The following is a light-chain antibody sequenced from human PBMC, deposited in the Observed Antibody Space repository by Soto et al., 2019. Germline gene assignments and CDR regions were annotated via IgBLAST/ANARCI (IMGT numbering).Light chain of an antibody. J-gene: IGKJ5*01. CDR3: QQYGSSPLIT. V-gene: IGKV3-20*01. Sequence: EIVFTQSPGTLSLSPGERTTLSCRASQSVSSSYLAWYQQKPGQAPRVLIYGASSRATGIPARFSGSGSGTDFSLTISRLEPEDFAVYYCQQYGSSPLITFGQGTRLE. CDR1: QSVSSSY. CDR2: GAS.